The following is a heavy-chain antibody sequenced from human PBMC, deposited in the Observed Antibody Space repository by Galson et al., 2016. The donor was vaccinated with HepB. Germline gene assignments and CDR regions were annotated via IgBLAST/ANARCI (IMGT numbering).Heavy chain of an antibody. Sequence: SLRLSCAASGFSFNYSGMHWVRQAPGKGLEWVALMSFDGSNKFYADSFKGRFTITRDNSKNTLFLKGNSLRPEDTAVYYCAKDVGGGTTPRGFDYWGQGTLVTVSS. CDR1: GFSFNYSG. V-gene: IGHV3-30*18. J-gene: IGHJ4*02. CDR2: MSFDGSNK. D-gene: IGHD1-1*01. CDR3: AKDVGGGTTPRGFDY.